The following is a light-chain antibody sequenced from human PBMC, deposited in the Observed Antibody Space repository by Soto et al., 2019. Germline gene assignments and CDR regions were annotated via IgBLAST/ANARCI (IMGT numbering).Light chain of an antibody. V-gene: IGKV1-12*01. CDR2: TAS. Sequence: DIQMTQSPSSVSASVGDRVTITCRASQGIDNWLAWYQQKPGKAPKLLIYTASSLQSGVPSRFSGSGSGTDFTLTISSLQPEYFATYSCQQGYSFPVTFGQGTRLEIK. J-gene: IGKJ5*01. CDR3: QQGYSFPVT. CDR1: QGIDNW.